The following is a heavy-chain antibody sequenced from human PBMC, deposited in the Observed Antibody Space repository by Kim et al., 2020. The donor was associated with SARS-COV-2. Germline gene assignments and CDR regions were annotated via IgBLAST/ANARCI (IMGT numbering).Heavy chain of an antibody. Sequence: ASVKVSCKASGYTFTSYGISWVRQAPGQGLEWMGWISAYNGNTNYAQKLQGRVTMTTDTSTSTAYMELRSLRSDDTAVYYCARDPHYYDSSGYRPLYYYYGMDVWGQGTTVTVSS. CDR3: ARDPHYYDSSGYRPLYYYYGMDV. V-gene: IGHV1-18*01. CDR2: ISAYNGNT. CDR1: GYTFTSYG. D-gene: IGHD3-22*01. J-gene: IGHJ6*02.